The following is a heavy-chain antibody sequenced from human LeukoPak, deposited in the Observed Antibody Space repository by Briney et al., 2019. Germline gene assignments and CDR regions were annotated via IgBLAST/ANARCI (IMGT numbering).Heavy chain of an antibody. V-gene: IGHV3-7*01. CDR1: GFTFSSYW. CDR3: ARVPRKYSSSPPPMDV. CDR2: IKEDGSEE. J-gene: IGHJ6*04. Sequence: GGSLRLSCAASGFTFSSYWMSWVRQAPGKGLECVANIKEDGSEEYYVDSVKGRFSISRDNAKNSLYLQMNSLRAEDTAVYYCARVPRKYSSSPPPMDVWGKGTTVTVSS. D-gene: IGHD6-6*01.